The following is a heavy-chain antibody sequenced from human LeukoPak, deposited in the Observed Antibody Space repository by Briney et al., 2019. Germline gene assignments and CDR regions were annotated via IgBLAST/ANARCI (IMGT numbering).Heavy chain of an antibody. J-gene: IGHJ4*02. CDR1: GFTFSSYA. Sequence: GGSLRLSCAASGFTFSSYAMTWVRKAPGKGLEWVSAISGSGGSTYYADSVKGRFTISRDNSKNTLYLQMNSLRAEDTAVYYCAKVESGWYGFLRYWGQGTLVTVSS. CDR2: ISGSGGST. D-gene: IGHD6-19*01. V-gene: IGHV3-23*01. CDR3: AKVESGWYGFLRY.